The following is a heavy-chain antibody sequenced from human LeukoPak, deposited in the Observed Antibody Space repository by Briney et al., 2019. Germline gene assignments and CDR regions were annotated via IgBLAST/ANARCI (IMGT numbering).Heavy chain of an antibody. Sequence: GGSLRLSCAASGFTFSNYGMHWVRQSPGKGLEWVAVISYDGSIEYYADSVKGRFTISRDNAKKSLSLQMNSLRAEDTAVYYCARDRGEDYYGSGNYLRAFDIWGQGTMVTVSS. D-gene: IGHD3-10*01. CDR3: ARDRGEDYYGSGNYLRAFDI. CDR1: GFTFSNYG. CDR2: ISYDGSIE. V-gene: IGHV3-30*03. J-gene: IGHJ3*02.